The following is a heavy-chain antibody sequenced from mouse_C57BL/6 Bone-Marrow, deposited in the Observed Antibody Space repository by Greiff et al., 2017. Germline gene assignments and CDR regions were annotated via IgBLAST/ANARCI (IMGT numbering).Heavy chain of an antibody. J-gene: IGHJ3*01. Sequence: QVQLQQSGPGLVQPSQSLSITCTVSGFSLTSYGVHWVRQSPGKGLEWLGVIWRGGSTDYNAAFMSRLSITKDNSKSQVFFKMNSLQADDTAIYYCAKKEGNYEAWFAYWGQGTLVTVSA. CDR3: AKKEGNYEAWFAY. D-gene: IGHD2-1*01. CDR1: GFSLTSYG. V-gene: IGHV2-5*01. CDR2: IWRGGST.